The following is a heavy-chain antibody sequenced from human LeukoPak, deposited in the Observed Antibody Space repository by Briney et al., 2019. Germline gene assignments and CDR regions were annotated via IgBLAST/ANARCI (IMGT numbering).Heavy chain of an antibody. V-gene: IGHV1-69*01. CDR1: GGTFGSYA. J-gene: IGHJ4*02. CDR3: ARDDCGGDCYLGY. CDR2: IIPIFGTA. D-gene: IGHD2-21*02. Sequence: GSSVKVSCKASGGTFGSYAISWVRQAPGQGLEWMGGIIPIFGTANYAQKFQGRVTITADESTSTAYMELSSLRSEDTAVYYCARDDCGGDCYLGYWGQGTLVTVSS.